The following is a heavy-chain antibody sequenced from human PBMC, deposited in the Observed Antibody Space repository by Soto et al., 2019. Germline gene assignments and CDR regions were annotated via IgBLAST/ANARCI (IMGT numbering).Heavy chain of an antibody. CDR2: IMAVFGSA. CDR3: ATSRGFYEAMEV. J-gene: IGHJ6*02. Sequence: QVQLGQSGAEVKKPGSSVKVSCKSSGGSFRTYAISWVRQAPGQGREWMGSIMAVFGSATYAQRFQGRVIITADESTTTSYLELRGLQPGDAAVYFCATSRGFYEAMEVWGQGTTVTVSS. D-gene: IGHD3-16*01. CDR1: GGSFRTYA. V-gene: IGHV1-69*01.